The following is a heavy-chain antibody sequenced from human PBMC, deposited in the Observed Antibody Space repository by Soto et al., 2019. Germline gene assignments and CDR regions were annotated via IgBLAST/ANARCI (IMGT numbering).Heavy chain of an antibody. Sequence: EVRLLESGGGLVQPGGSLRLSCTTSGFTFSSYAMTWVRQAPGKGLEWVSAISGGGGGTYYADSVKGRFTISRDNSKNTLYLQMSSLRAEDTAVYYCAKEAYAYDYVWGSYQYAGPFYFDFWGQGTLVTVSS. J-gene: IGHJ4*02. D-gene: IGHD3-16*02. CDR3: AKEAYAYDYVWGSYQYAGPFYFDF. CDR2: ISGGGGGT. V-gene: IGHV3-23*01. CDR1: GFTFSSYA.